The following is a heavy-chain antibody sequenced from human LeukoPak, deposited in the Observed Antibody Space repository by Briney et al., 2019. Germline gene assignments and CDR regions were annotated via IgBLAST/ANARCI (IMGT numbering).Heavy chain of an antibody. CDR2: ISDSGTHI. V-gene: IGHV3-23*01. D-gene: IGHD3-22*01. Sequence: GGSLRLSCAASGFTFSSYAMSWVRQAPGEGLEWVSSISDSGTHIYYADSVKGRSTISRDNSKNTVYLQMNSLRAEDTAVYYCAKGGHYYDSSYHDYWGQGTLVTVSS. J-gene: IGHJ4*02. CDR1: GFTFSSYA. CDR3: AKGGHYYDSSYHDY.